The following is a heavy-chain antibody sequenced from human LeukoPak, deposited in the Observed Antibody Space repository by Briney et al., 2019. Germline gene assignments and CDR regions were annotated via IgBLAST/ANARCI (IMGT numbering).Heavy chain of an antibody. Sequence: SETLSLTSTVSGGSISSSPYYWGWIRQPPGKGLEWIGTIYYVGSTYSNPSLNSRVTISLDTPKNQFSLRLRSVTAADTALYYCARHYLSDGILSTFDPWGQGTLVTVSS. V-gene: IGHV4-39*01. CDR3: ARHYLSDGILSTFDP. CDR2: IYYVGST. D-gene: IGHD2-2*01. J-gene: IGHJ5*02. CDR1: GGSISSSPYY.